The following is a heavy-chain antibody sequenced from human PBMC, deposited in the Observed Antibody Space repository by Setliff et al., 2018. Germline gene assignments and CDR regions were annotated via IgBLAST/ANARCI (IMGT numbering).Heavy chain of an antibody. Sequence: SETLSLTCAVYGGSFSGYYWSWIRQPPGKGLEWIGEINHSGSTYYNPSLKSRVTISVDTSKNQFSLKLSSVTAADTAVYYCARERMYYNFWSGYSDYWGQGTLVTVSS. CDR2: INHSGST. CDR1: GGSFSGYY. V-gene: IGHV4-34*01. CDR3: ARERMYYNFWSGYSDY. D-gene: IGHD3-3*01. J-gene: IGHJ4*02.